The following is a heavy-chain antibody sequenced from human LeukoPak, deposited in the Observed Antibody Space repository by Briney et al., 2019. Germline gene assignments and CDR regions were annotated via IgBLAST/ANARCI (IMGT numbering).Heavy chain of an antibody. J-gene: IGHJ6*02. CDR1: GFTFSSYA. D-gene: IGHD3-22*01. Sequence: GGSLRLSCAASGFTFSSYAMSWVRQAPGKGLEWVSAISGGGGSTYYADSVKGRFTISRDNSKNTLYLQMNSLRAEDTAVYYCAKDDLDSSGYYLLYYYYYYGMDVWGQGTTVTVSS. CDR3: AKDDLDSSGYYLLYYYYYYGMDV. V-gene: IGHV3-23*01. CDR2: ISGGGGST.